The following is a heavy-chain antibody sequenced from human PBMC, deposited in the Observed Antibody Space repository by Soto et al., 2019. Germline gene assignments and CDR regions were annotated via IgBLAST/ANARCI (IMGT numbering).Heavy chain of an antibody. V-gene: IGHV4-4*07. Sequence: PSETLSVTCSVSGGTISGDYWTWIRQPAGKGLEWIGRIYSSGNTKYNPSLQSRVTMSLDTSNNQFSLRLTSVTAADTAVYYCARGQRFSDLFDPWGQGTLVTVS. CDR3: ARGQRFSDLFDP. CDR2: IYSSGNT. CDR1: GGTISGDY. J-gene: IGHJ5*02. D-gene: IGHD3-3*01.